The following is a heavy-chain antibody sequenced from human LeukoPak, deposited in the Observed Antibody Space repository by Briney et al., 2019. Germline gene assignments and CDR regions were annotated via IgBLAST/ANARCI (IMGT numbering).Heavy chain of an antibody. CDR3: ARGEGAVAPSAFDI. J-gene: IGHJ3*02. V-gene: IGHV1-18*04. CDR2: ISAYNGNT. CDR1: GYTFTSYG. Sequence: ASVKVSCTASGYTFTSYGISWVRQAPGQGLEWMGWISAYNGNTNYAQKLQGRVTMTTDTSTNTAYMELRSLRSDDTAVYYCARGEGAVAPSAFDIWGQGTMVTVSS. D-gene: IGHD6-19*01.